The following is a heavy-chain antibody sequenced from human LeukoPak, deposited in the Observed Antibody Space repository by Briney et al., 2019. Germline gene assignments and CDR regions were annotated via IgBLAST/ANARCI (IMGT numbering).Heavy chain of an antibody. CDR3: ASSLCSSTSCYFDYFDY. CDR2: MYHSGST. J-gene: IGHJ4*02. D-gene: IGHD2-2*01. CDR1: GGSISSSHW. Sequence: SGTLSLTCAVAGGSISSSHWWSWVRQPPGKGLEWIGQMYHSGSTNYNPSLKSRLTISVDKSNNQFSLKLRFVTAADTAMYYCASSLCSSTSCYFDYFDYWGQGTLVTVSS. V-gene: IGHV4-4*02.